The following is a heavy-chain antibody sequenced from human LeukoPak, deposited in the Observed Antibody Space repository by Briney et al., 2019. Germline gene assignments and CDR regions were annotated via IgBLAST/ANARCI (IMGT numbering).Heavy chain of an antibody. CDR3: AKDLLPMVRGVIILLDY. D-gene: IGHD3-10*01. CDR2: ISGSGGST. J-gene: IGHJ4*02. V-gene: IGHV3-23*01. CDR1: GFTFSSYA. Sequence: PGGSLRLSCAASGFTFSSYAMSWVRQAPGKGLEWVSAISGSGGSTYYADSVKGRFTISRDNSKNTLYLQMNSLRAEDTAVYYCAKDLLPMVRGVIILLDYWGQGTLVTVSS.